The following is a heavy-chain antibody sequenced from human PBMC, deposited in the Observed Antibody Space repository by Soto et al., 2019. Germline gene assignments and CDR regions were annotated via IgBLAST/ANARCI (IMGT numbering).Heavy chain of an antibody. D-gene: IGHD1-1*01. V-gene: IGHV4-39*01. J-gene: IGHJ6*03. CDR2: IYYSGST. Sequence: PSETLSLTCTVSGGSISSSSYYWGWIRQPPGKGLEWIGSIYYSGSTYYNPSLKSRVTISVDTSKNQFSLKLSSVTAADTAVYYCARQVPHYMDVWGKGTTVTVSS. CDR3: ARQVPHYMDV. CDR1: GGSISSSSYY.